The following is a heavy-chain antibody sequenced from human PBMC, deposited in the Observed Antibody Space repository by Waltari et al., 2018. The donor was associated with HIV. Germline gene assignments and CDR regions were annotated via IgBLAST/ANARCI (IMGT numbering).Heavy chain of an antibody. CDR2: ISSDGSKK. D-gene: IGHD3-16*01. CDR1: GLSISKYG. V-gene: IGHV3-30*03. Sequence: QAQLVESGGGVVQTGGSRRLSCEASGLSISKYGMHWVRQAPGRGLEWVAVISSDGSKKYYADSLRGRFTVSKDNLMNTVYLEMKRLRSDDTGVYYCARDGCDDTSCIWVNWYFDLWGRGTQLNVSS. CDR3: ARDGCDDTSCIWVNWYFDL. J-gene: IGHJ2*01.